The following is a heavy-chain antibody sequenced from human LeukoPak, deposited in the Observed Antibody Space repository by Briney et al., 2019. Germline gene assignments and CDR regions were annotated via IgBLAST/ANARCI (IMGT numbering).Heavy chain of an antibody. Sequence: PARSRRLSCAASGFTFSSYSMHWVRQAPGKVLEWVAVISYDGSNKYYADSVKGRFTISRDNSKNTLYLQMNSLRAEDTAVYYCARDRDHLEPNWFDPWGQGTLVTVSS. J-gene: IGHJ5*02. D-gene: IGHD1-14*01. V-gene: IGHV3-30-3*01. CDR1: GFTFSSYS. CDR2: ISYDGSNK. CDR3: ARDRDHLEPNWFDP.